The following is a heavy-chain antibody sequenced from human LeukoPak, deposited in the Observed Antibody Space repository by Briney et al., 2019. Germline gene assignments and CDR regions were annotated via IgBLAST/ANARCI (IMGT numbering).Heavy chain of an antibody. J-gene: IGHJ4*02. V-gene: IGHV4-38-2*02. D-gene: IGHD2-8*01. CDR3: ARKNGYYFDY. CDR2: IYHSGST. CDR1: GYSISSGYY. Sequence: SEALSLTCTVSGYSISSGYYWGWIRQPPGKGLEWIGSIYHSGSTYYNPSLKSRVTISVDTSKNQFSLKLSSVTAADTAVYYCARKNGYYFDYWGQGTLVTVSS.